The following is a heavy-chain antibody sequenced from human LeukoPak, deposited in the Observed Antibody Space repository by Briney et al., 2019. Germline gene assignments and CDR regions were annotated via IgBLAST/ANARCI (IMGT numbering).Heavy chain of an antibody. CDR1: GYTFTSYD. D-gene: IGHD6-13*01. J-gene: IGHJ2*01. CDR2: MNPNSGNT. Sequence: GASVKVSCKTSGYTFTSYDINWVRQATGQGLEWMGWMNPNSGNTGYAQKFQGRVTITADKSTSTAYMELSSLRSEDTAVYYCAFEQQLARRPFLWGRGTLVTVSS. CDR3: AFEQQLARRPFL. V-gene: IGHV1-8*01.